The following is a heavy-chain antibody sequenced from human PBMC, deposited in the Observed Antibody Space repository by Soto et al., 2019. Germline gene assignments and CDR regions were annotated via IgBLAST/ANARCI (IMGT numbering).Heavy chain of an antibody. D-gene: IGHD3-3*01. V-gene: IGHV3-73*01. CDR1: GFTFSGSA. Sequence: EVQLVESGGGMVQPGGSLKLSCAASGFTFSGSALHWVRQASGKGLEWVGRIRSKGNKYATAYGASLKGRFTISRDDSKNTAYLQMNRLNTEDTAVYYCSRQASDFWSGKPQYYMDVWGKGTTVTVSS. CDR2: IRSKGNKYAT. J-gene: IGHJ6*03. CDR3: SRQASDFWSGKPQYYMDV.